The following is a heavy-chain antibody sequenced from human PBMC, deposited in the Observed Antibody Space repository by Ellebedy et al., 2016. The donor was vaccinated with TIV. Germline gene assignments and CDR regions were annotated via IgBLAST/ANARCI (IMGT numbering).Heavy chain of an antibody. CDR3: ARESQSPHYYGSGSYYKDYYYGMDV. CDR1: GFTFSSYG. V-gene: IGHV3-33*01. CDR2: IWYDGSNK. Sequence: GESLKISCAASGFTFSSYGMHWVRQAPGKGLEWVAVIWYDGSNKYYADSVKGRFTISRDNSKNTLYLQMNSLRAEDTAVYYCARESQSPHYYGSGSYYKDYYYGMDVWGQGTTVTVSS. D-gene: IGHD3-10*01. J-gene: IGHJ6*02.